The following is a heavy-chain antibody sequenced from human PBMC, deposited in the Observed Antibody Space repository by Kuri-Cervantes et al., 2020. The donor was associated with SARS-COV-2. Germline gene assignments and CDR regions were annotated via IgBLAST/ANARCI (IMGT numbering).Heavy chain of an antibody. Sequence: ASVKVSCKVSGYTLTELSMHWVRQAPGKGLEWMGGFDPEDGETIYAQKFQGRVTMTEDTSTDTAYMELSSLRSEDTAVYYCARGFRALRKKYYDFWSGYYSYFDYWGQGTLVTVSS. D-gene: IGHD3-3*01. CDR2: FDPEDGET. J-gene: IGHJ4*02. CDR3: ARGFRALRKKYYDFWSGYYSYFDY. V-gene: IGHV1-24*01. CDR1: GYTLTELS.